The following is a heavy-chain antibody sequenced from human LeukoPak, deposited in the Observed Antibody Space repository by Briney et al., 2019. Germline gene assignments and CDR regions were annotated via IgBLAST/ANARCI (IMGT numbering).Heavy chain of an antibody. D-gene: IGHD1-1*01. Sequence: GESLKISCKVSGYSFTTYWIAWVRQMPGKGLEWMGNVYPGDSDTRYSPPFQGHVTISADKSTITAHLQWSTLEASDTARYFCARAPYRGGTGMDLWGQGTTVTVSS. J-gene: IGHJ6*02. CDR3: ARAPYRGGTGMDL. V-gene: IGHV5-51*01. CDR2: VYPGDSDT. CDR1: GYSFTTYW.